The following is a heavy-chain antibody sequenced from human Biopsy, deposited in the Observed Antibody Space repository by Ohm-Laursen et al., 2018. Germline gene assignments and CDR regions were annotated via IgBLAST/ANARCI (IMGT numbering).Heavy chain of an antibody. CDR1: GGSIGGGEYY. J-gene: IGHJ2*01. CDR3: ARGVPHYDGSGFPLAGYWYFDL. V-gene: IGHV4-31*01. Sequence: TLSLTCTVSGGSIGGGEYYWNWIRQHPGKGLEWIGLISYSGTTFYNPSLESLFTISIDTSKNHFSLNLRSVTAADTAVYYCARGVPHYDGSGFPLAGYWYFDLWGRGTLVTVSS. CDR2: ISYSGTT. D-gene: IGHD3-22*01.